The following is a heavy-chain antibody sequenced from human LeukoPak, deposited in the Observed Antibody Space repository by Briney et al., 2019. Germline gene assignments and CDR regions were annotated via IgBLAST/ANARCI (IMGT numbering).Heavy chain of an antibody. D-gene: IGHD6-19*01. V-gene: IGHV3-11*05. J-gene: IGHJ4*02. Sequence: GGSLRLSCAASGFTFSDYYMSWIRQAPGKGLEWPSYISSSSSYTNSADSVKGRFTISRDNAKNSLHLQMNSLRAEDTAMYYCARDLSRGKSGWYDYWGQGTLVTVSS. CDR3: ARDLSRGKSGWYDY. CDR2: ISSSSSYT. CDR1: GFTFSDYY.